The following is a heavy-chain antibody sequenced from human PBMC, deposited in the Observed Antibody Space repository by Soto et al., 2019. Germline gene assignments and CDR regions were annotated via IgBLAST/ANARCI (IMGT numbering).Heavy chain of an antibody. J-gene: IGHJ4*02. CDR1: GFTFSSYA. D-gene: IGHD2-15*01. CDR3: ASLCSGGSCYTVDY. CDR2: ISYDGSNK. Sequence: QVQLVESGGGVVQPGRSLRLSCAASGFTFSSYAMHWVRQAPGKGPEWVAVISYDGSNKYYADSVKGRFTISRDNSKNTLYLQMNSLRAEDTAVYYCASLCSGGSCYTVDYWGQGTLVTVSS. V-gene: IGHV3-30-3*01.